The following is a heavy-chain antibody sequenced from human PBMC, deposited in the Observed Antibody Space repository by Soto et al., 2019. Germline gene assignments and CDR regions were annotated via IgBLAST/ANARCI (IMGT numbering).Heavy chain of an antibody. D-gene: IGHD6-19*01. CDR3: ARVASHPEPHSSGWYSWFDP. V-gene: IGHV3-48*02. Sequence: GGSLRLSCAASGFTFSSYSMNWVRQAPGKGLEWVSYISSSSSTIYYADSVKGRFTISRDNAKNSLYLQMNSLRDEDTAVYYCARVASHPEPHSSGWYSWFDPWGQGTLVTVSS. CDR1: GFTFSSYS. J-gene: IGHJ5*02. CDR2: ISSSSSTI.